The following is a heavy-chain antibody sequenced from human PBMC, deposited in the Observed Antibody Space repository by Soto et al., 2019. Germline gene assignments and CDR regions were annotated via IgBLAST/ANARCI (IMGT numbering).Heavy chain of an antibody. D-gene: IGHD2-21*02. Sequence: ASVKVSCKASGYTFTSYYMHWVRQAPGQGLEWMGIINPSGGSTSYAQKFQGRVTMTRDTSTSTVYMELSSLRSEDTAVYYCARDHVVVTAIYGMDVWGQGTTVTVSS. J-gene: IGHJ6*02. CDR3: ARDHVVVTAIYGMDV. CDR1: GYTFTSYY. V-gene: IGHV1-46*01. CDR2: INPSGGST.